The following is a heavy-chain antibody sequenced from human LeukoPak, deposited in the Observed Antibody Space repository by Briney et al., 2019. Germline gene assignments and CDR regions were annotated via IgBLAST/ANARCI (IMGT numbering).Heavy chain of an antibody. CDR3: ARDVQGQRLKDY. CDR2: INPNSGGT. V-gene: IGHV1-2*06. CDR1: GYTFTGYY. Sequence: ASVKVSCKASGYTFTGYYMHWVRQAPGQRLEWMGRINPNSGGTNYAQKFQGRVTMTRDTSISTAYMELSRLGSDDTAVYYCARDVQGQRLKDYWGQGTLVTVSP. J-gene: IGHJ4*02. D-gene: IGHD6-25*01.